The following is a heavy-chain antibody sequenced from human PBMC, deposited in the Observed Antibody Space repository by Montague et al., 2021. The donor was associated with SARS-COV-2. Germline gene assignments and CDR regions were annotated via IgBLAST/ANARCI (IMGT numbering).Heavy chain of an antibody. Sequence: SETLSLTCAVYGGSLSGYYWSWIRQPPGEGLEWIAEISHNGSTSCNPSLKSRVTISVDTSKNQFSLKLSSATAADTAVYYCARVPYRLLFVPRYYGMDVWGQGTTVTVPS. CDR1: GGSLSGYY. CDR3: ARVPYRLLFVPRYYGMDV. V-gene: IGHV4-34*01. J-gene: IGHJ6*02. CDR2: ISHNGST. D-gene: IGHD2-2*01.